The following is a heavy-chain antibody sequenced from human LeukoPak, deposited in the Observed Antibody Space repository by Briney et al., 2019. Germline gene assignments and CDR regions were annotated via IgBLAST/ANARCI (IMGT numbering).Heavy chain of an antibody. CDR1: GFTFITYA. Sequence: GGSLRLSCSASGFTFITYAMTWVRQAPGKGLEWVSSISGSGGSTYYADSVRGRFTISRDNSKNTLYLQMGSLRAEDTAVYYCAKDPSYYDFWSGSSPNWYFDLWGRGTLVTVSS. J-gene: IGHJ2*01. V-gene: IGHV3-23*01. D-gene: IGHD3-3*01. CDR3: AKDPSYYDFWSGSSPNWYFDL. CDR2: ISGSGGST.